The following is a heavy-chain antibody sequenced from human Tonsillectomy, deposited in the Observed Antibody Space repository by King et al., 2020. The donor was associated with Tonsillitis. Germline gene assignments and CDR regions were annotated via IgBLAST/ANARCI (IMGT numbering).Heavy chain of an antibody. J-gene: IGHJ6*03. Sequence: PLQESGPGLVKPSETLSLTCTVSGGSISSYYWSWIRQPPGKGLEWIGYIYYSGSTNYNPSLKSRVTISVDTSKNQFSLKLSSVTAADTAVYYCARFNYDSSGYYHPYYYYYYMDVWGKGTTVTVSS. CDR2: IYYSGST. V-gene: IGHV4-59*01. CDR3: ARFNYDSSGYYHPYYYYYYMDV. D-gene: IGHD3-22*01. CDR1: GGSISSYY.